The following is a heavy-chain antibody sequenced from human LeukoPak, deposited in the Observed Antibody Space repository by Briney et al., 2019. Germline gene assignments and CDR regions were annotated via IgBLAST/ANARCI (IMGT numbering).Heavy chain of an antibody. V-gene: IGHV1-69*05. CDR2: IIPIFGTA. CDR3: ARAGGFPGVDDAFDI. CDR1: GGTFSSYA. J-gene: IGHJ3*02. D-gene: IGHD5-12*01. Sequence: GASVKVSCKASGGTFSSYAISWVRQAPGQGLEWMGGIIPIFGTANYAQKFQGRVTITTDESTSTAYMELSSLRSEDTAVYYCARAGGFPGVDDAFDIWGQGTMVTVSS.